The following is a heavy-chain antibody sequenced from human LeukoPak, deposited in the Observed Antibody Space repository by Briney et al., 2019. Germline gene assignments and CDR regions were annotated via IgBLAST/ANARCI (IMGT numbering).Heavy chain of an antibody. CDR3: AREGLRSFKWFDP. J-gene: IGHJ5*02. CDR2: IIPIFGIA. Sequence: SAKVSCNASGGTFSSYAISWLLQAPGQGLEWMGRIIPIFGIANYAQKFQGRVTITADKSTSTAYMELSSLRSEDTAVYYCAREGLRSFKWFDPWGQGTLVTVSS. D-gene: IGHD4-17*01. CDR1: GGTFSSYA. V-gene: IGHV1-69*04.